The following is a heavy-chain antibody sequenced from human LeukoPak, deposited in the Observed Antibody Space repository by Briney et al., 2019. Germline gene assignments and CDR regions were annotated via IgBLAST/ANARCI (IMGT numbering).Heavy chain of an antibody. V-gene: IGHV1-18*04. Sequence: RASVKVSCKASGSTFPSHAITWLRQAPGLGPEWMGWISTSNGDKNYVQNLQGRITLTIDTSTTTAYMGLRSLRSDDTAIYYCATRGITAARLDYWGQGTLVTVSS. J-gene: IGHJ4*02. D-gene: IGHD2-2*01. CDR2: ISTSNGDK. CDR3: ATRGITAARLDY. CDR1: GSTFPSHA.